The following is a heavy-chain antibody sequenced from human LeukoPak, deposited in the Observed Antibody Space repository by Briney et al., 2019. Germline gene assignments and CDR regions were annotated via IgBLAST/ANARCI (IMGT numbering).Heavy chain of an antibody. V-gene: IGHV4-38-2*02. Sequence: PSETLSLTCTVSGYSISSGYYWGWIRQPPGKGLEWIGSIYHSGSTYYNPSLKSRVTISVDTSKNQFSLKLSSVTAADTAVYYCARGPRYVWGPRVGPNDYWGQGTLVTVSS. CDR2: IYHSGST. CDR3: ARGPRYVWGPRVGPNDY. J-gene: IGHJ4*02. CDR1: GYSISSGYY. D-gene: IGHD3-16*01.